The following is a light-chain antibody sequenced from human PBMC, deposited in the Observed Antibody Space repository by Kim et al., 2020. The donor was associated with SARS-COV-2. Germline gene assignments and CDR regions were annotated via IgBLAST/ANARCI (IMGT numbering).Light chain of an antibody. CDR2: GTS. Sequence: AGETTTPSSRARQSVISFHLAWYQQKPAQAPRILISGTSTRATGIPVRFSGSGSGTALTLTIISLEHGDFAVYHCQKFRRSPWTFGQGTKVDIK. J-gene: IGKJ1*01. V-gene: IGKV3-20*01. CDR3: QKFRRSPWT. CDR1: QSVISFH.